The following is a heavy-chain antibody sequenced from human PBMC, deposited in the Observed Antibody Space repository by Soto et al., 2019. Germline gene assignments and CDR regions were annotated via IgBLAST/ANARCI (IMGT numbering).Heavy chain of an antibody. Sequence: LRRTLSLTCAVSGGSISSSNWWSWVRQPPGKGLEWIGEIYHSGSTNYNPSLKSRVTISVDKSKNQFSLKLSSVTAADTAVYYCARDSIPKAAAGLYNWFDPWGQGTLVTVSS. D-gene: IGHD6-13*01. J-gene: IGHJ5*02. CDR2: IYHSGST. CDR3: ARDSIPKAAAGLYNWFDP. V-gene: IGHV4-4*02. CDR1: GGSISSSNW.